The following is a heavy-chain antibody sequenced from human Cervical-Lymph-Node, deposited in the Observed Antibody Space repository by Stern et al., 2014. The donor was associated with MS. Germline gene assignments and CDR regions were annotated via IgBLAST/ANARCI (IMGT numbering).Heavy chain of an antibody. CDR2: IFPGGSDI. V-gene: IGHV5-51*01. Sequence: DQLVQSGPEVKRPGESLKISCQASGYTFTSYWIGGVRQMPGKGLEWLAIIFPGGSDIRYSPSFQGQVTISADKSSSTAYLQWNNLKASDTAIYYCARQRYFDYWGQGTLVTVSS. CDR3: ARQRYFDY. CDR1: GYTFTSYW. J-gene: IGHJ4*02.